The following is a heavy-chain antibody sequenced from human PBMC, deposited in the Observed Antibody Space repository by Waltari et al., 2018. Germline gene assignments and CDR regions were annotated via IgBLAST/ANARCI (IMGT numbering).Heavy chain of an antibody. V-gene: IGHV1-2*06. CDR1: GYTFTGYY. J-gene: IGHJ3*02. D-gene: IGHD3-3*02. CDR3: ARDGTHSAILDDAFDI. Sequence: QVQLVQSGAEVKKPGASVKVSCKASGYTFTGYYMHWVRQAPGQGLEWMGRINPNSGGTNYAQKFQGRVTMTRDTSISTAYMELSRLRSDDTAVYYCARDGTHSAILDDAFDIWGQGTMVTVSS. CDR2: INPNSGGT.